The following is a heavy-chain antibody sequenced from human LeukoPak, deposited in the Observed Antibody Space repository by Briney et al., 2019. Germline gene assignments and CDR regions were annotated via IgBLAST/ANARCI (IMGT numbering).Heavy chain of an antibody. J-gene: IGHJ4*02. Sequence: SETLSLTCTVSGYSISSGYYWGWIRQPPGKGLEWIGSIYHSGGTYYNPSLKSRVTIPVDTSKNQFSLKLSSVTAADTAVYYCARGFGTMIVVVMGFDYWGQGTLVTVSS. CDR3: ARGFGTMIVVVMGFDY. V-gene: IGHV4-38-2*02. D-gene: IGHD3-22*01. CDR1: GYSISSGYY. CDR2: IYHSGGT.